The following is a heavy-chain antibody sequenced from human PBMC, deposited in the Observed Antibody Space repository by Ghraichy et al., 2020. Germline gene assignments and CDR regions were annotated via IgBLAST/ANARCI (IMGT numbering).Heavy chain of an antibody. CDR3: ARLAPAYNWNDGRNWFDP. CDR2: IYYSGNT. CDR1: GGSISSYY. D-gene: IGHD1-1*01. Sequence: SETLSLTCTVSGGSISSYYWSWIRQPPGKGLEWIGYIYYSGNTNYNPSLKSRVTISVDTSKNQFSLKLSSVTAADTAVYYCARLAPAYNWNDGRNWFDPWGQGTLVTVSS. V-gene: IGHV4-59*08. J-gene: IGHJ5*02.